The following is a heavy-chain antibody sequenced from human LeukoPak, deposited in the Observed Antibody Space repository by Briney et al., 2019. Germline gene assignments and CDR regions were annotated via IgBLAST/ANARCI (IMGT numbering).Heavy chain of an antibody. Sequence: SETLCLTCTVSEGSISSYYWSWIRQPPGKGLEWIGNIYYSGSTNYNPSLKSRVTISVDTSKNQFSLKLSSVTAADTAVYYCAIATGRYFDWLRSFDYWGRGTLVTVSS. J-gene: IGHJ4*02. V-gene: IGHV4-59*01. D-gene: IGHD3-9*01. CDR2: IYYSGST. CDR1: EGSISSYY. CDR3: AIATGRYFDWLRSFDY.